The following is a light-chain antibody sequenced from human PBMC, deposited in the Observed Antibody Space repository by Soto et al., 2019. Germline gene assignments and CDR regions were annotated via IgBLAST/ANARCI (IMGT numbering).Light chain of an antibody. J-gene: IGKJ5*01. Sequence: EIVLTQSPGSLSLSPGERATLSCRASQSVTTNYLAWYQQKPGQAPRLLIYGASSGGTGIPDRFSGSGSGTDFTLTISRLEPEDFAVYYCQEYGSSPVTFGQGTRLDIK. CDR2: GAS. CDR1: QSVTTNY. V-gene: IGKV3-20*01. CDR3: QEYGSSPVT.